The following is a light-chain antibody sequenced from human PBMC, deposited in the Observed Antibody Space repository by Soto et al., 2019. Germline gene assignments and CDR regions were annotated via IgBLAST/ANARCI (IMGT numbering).Light chain of an antibody. CDR1: QSVSNNY. CDR2: GAS. CDR3: QQYGSSPT. Sequence: EIVLTHSPGTLSLSPGEIATLSGRASQSVSNNYLAWYQQKPGPAPRRLIYGASSRATGIPDRFSGSGSGTDFTLTISRLEPEDFAVYYCQQYGSSPTFGEGTRLRL. V-gene: IGKV3-20*01. J-gene: IGKJ5*01.